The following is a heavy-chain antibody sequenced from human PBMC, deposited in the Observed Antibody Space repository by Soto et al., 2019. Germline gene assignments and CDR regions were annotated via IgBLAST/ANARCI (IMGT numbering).Heavy chain of an antibody. Sequence: SETLSLTCSVSGGSTSSYYWSWIRQPPGKGLEWIGYIYYSGSTNYNPSLKSRVTISVDTSKNQFSLKLSSVTAADTAMYYCARDTTPSLWGQGTLVTVSS. CDR1: GGSTSSYY. D-gene: IGHD1-1*01. V-gene: IGHV4-59*01. CDR2: IYYSGST. CDR3: ARDTTPSL. J-gene: IGHJ4*02.